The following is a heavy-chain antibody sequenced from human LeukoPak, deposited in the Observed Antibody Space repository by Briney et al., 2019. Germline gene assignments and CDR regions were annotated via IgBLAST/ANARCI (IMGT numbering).Heavy chain of an antibody. CDR1: GGSISSYY. J-gene: IGHJ4*02. D-gene: IGHD3-10*01. V-gene: IGHV4-4*07. CDR2: IYTSGST. Sequence: SETLSLTCTVSGGSISSYYWRWIRQPAGKGLEWIGRIYTSGSTNYNPSLKSRVTMSVDTSKNQFSLKLSSVTAADTAVYYCARASMVRGVTHFDYWGQGTLVTVSS. CDR3: ARASMVRGVTHFDY.